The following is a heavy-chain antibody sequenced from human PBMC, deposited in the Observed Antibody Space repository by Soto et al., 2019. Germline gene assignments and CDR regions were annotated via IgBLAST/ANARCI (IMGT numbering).Heavy chain of an antibody. D-gene: IGHD3-9*01. Sequence: PGGSLRLSCAASGFTFSSYAMSWVRQAPGKGLEWVSAISGSGGSTYYADSVKGRFTISRDNSKNTLYLQMNSLRAEDTAVYYCAKDSDYDLLTGYSAGYWGQGTLVTVSS. J-gene: IGHJ4*02. V-gene: IGHV3-23*01. CDR1: GFTFSSYA. CDR3: AKDSDYDLLTGYSAGY. CDR2: ISGSGGST.